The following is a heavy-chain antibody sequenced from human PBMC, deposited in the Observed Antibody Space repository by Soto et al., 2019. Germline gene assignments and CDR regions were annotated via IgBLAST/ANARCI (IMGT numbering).Heavy chain of an antibody. CDR2: ISSSGSFM. CDR3: ARDPPTGSTLDWFDS. CDR1: GFSFSSDS. Sequence: EVQLVESGGGLVKPGGSLRLSCAASGFSFSSDSMGWVRQAPGKGLEWVSSISSSGSFMNYADSVKGRFTISRDNAKNSLYLQMTSLKDEVTAVYYCARDPPTGSTLDWFDSWGQGTLVTVSS. V-gene: IGHV3-21*01. J-gene: IGHJ5*01. D-gene: IGHD1-7*01.